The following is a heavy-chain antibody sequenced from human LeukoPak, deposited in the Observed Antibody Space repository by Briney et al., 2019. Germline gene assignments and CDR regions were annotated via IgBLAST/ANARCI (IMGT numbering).Heavy chain of an antibody. CDR2: IYSGGST. V-gene: IGHV3-53*01. CDR1: GFTVSSNY. Sequence: GGSLRLSCAASGFTVSSNYMSWVRQAPGKGLEWVSVIYSGGSTYYADSVKGRITISRDNSKNTLYLQMNSLRAEDTAVYYSARGIWFGELSTFDYWGQGTLVTVSS. D-gene: IGHD3-10*01. J-gene: IGHJ4*02. CDR3: ARGIWFGELSTFDY.